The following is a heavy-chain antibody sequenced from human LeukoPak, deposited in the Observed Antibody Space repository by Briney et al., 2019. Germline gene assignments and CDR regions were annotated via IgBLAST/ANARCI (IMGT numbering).Heavy chain of an antibody. CDR1: GFTFSSYW. Sequence: AGGSLRLSCAASGFTFSSYWMSWVRQAPGKGLEWVANIKQDGSEKYYVDSVKGRFTISRDNSKNTLYLQMNSLRAEDTAVYYCAKAPDYDSSGVNFDYWGQGTLVTVSS. J-gene: IGHJ4*02. V-gene: IGHV3-7*03. CDR3: AKAPDYDSSGVNFDY. D-gene: IGHD3-22*01. CDR2: IKQDGSEK.